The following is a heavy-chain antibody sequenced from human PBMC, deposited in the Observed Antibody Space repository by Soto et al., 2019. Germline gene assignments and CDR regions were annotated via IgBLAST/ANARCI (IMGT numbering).Heavy chain of an antibody. Sequence: SETLSLTCTVSGGSISSYYWSWIRQPAGKGLEWIGRIYTSVSTNYNPSLKSRVTMSVDTSKNQFSLKLSSVTAADTAVYYCARDRSSSWYRWFDPWGQGTLVTVSS. D-gene: IGHD6-13*01. CDR2: IYTSVST. CDR1: GGSISSYY. CDR3: ARDRSSSWYRWFDP. V-gene: IGHV4-4*07. J-gene: IGHJ5*02.